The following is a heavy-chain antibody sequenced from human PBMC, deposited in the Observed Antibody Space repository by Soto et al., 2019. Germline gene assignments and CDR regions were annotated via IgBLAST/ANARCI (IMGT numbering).Heavy chain of an antibody. J-gene: IGHJ6*03. CDR2: TYYRSRWYN. CDR3: AGTSAQQWYYMAF. V-gene: IGHV6-1*01. D-gene: IGHD1-7*01. CDR1: GDSVSSNSAA. Sequence: SQTLSLTCAISGDSVSSNSAAWNWIRLSPSRGLEWLARTYYRSRWYNDYAVSVRSRITVNPDTSKNQFSMQLTSVTPEDTAVYFCAGTSAQQWYYMAFWGKGTTDTGSS.